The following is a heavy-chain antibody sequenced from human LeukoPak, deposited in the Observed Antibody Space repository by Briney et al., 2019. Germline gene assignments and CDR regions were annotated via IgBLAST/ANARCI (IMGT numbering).Heavy chain of an antibody. Sequence: GGSLRLSCAASGFTFSSYAMHWFRQAPGKGLERVAVISYDGSNKYYADSVKGRFTISRDNSKNTLYLQMNSLRAEDTAVYYCARVSAKVVPAAPFDYWGQGTLVTVSS. J-gene: IGHJ4*02. D-gene: IGHD2-2*01. CDR1: GFTFSSYA. V-gene: IGHV3-30-3*01. CDR3: ARVSAKVVPAAPFDY. CDR2: ISYDGSNK.